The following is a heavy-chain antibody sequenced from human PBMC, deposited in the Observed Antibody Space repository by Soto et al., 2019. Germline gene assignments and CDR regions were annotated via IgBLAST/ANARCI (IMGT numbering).Heavy chain of an antibody. CDR3: AKDFWNWYYFDN. J-gene: IGHJ4*02. CDR2: ISGNGGNS. Sequence: EVQLLESGGGWVQPGGSLRLSCAASGFTFTSYSMSWVRQAPGKGLEWVSGISGNGGNSYYADSVKGRFTIYRDNSKNTLYLQMNSLRAEDAAVYYCAKDFWNWYYFDNWGQGTLVTVSS. D-gene: IGHD3-3*01. V-gene: IGHV3-23*01. CDR1: GFTFTSYS.